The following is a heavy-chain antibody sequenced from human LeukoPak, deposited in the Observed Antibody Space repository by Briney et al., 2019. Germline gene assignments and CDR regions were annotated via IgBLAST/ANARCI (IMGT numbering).Heavy chain of an antibody. J-gene: IGHJ4*02. V-gene: IGHV1-2*02. D-gene: IGHD3-3*01. Sequence: GASVKVSCKASGYTFTGYYMHWVRQAPGQGLEWMGWIIPNSGGTNYAQKFQGRVTMTRDTSISTAYMELSRLRSDDTAVYYCAFVLRFLEWFRFDYWGQGTLVTVSS. CDR3: AFVLRFLEWFRFDY. CDR1: GYTFTGYY. CDR2: IIPNSGGT.